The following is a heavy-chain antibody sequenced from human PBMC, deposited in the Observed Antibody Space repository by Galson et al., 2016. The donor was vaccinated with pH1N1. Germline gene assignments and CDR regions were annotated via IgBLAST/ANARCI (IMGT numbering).Heavy chain of an antibody. V-gene: IGHV1-18*01. J-gene: IGHJ4*02. D-gene: IGHD6-13*01. Sequence: SVKVSCKASGYTFTAYGINWVRQAPGQGLEWMGRISAINASPSYAQKFQGRVTMTSDPSTNTPYMELGSLRSADTAVYYCSRTAAAAYFDYWGQGTLITLS. CDR1: GYTFTAYG. CDR3: SRTAAAAYFDY. CDR2: ISAINASP.